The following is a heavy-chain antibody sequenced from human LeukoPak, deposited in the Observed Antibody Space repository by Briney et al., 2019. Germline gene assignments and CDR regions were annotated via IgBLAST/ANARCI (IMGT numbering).Heavy chain of an antibody. J-gene: IGHJ4*02. CDR3: AKGRDRIAVAGVFDS. V-gene: IGHV3-23*01. CDR2: ISGGGSST. D-gene: IGHD6-19*01. CDR1: GLTFSTFG. Sequence: GGSLRLSCAASGLTFSTFGMSWVRQAPGKGLEWVSTISGGGSSTHYADSVKGRFTISRDNSKNTLSLQMNSLRAEDTAVYYCAKGRDRIAVAGVFDSWGQGTLVTVSS.